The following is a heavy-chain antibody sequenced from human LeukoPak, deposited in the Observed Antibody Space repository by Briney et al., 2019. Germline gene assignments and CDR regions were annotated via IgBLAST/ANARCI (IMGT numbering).Heavy chain of an antibody. CDR2: IKSDGSST. CDR3: AKDRSGYDLDAFDI. D-gene: IGHD5-12*01. V-gene: IGHV3-74*01. CDR1: GFTFSNYW. Sequence: GGSLRLSCAASGFTFSNYWMHWVRHAPGKGPVWVSRIKSDGSSTRFADSVQGRFTISRDNSKSTLSLQMNSLRVEDTALYYCAKDRSGYDLDAFDIWGQGTVVTVSS. J-gene: IGHJ3*02.